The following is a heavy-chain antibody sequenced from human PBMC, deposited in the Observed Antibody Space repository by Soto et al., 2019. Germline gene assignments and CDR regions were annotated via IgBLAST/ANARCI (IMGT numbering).Heavy chain of an antibody. V-gene: IGHV3-30-3*01. D-gene: IGHD2-15*01. Sequence: PGGSLRLSCAASGFTFSSYAMHWVRQAPGKGLEWVAVISYDGSNKYYADSVKGRFTISRDNSKNTLYLQMNSLRAEDTAVYYCARDLGSGRYFDYWGQGTLVTVSS. CDR2: ISYDGSNK. CDR1: GFTFSSYA. J-gene: IGHJ4*02. CDR3: ARDLGSGRYFDY.